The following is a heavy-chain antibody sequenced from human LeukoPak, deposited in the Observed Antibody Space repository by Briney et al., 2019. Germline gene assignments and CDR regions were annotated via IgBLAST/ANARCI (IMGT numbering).Heavy chain of an antibody. CDR2: FYDSGGT. V-gene: IGHV4-39*01. J-gene: IGHJ3*02. D-gene: IGHD5-12*01. CDR1: GGSIRSRNYY. CDR3: ARHTRPGCSGYENAFDI. Sequence: SETLSLTCTVSGGSIRSRNYYWDWIRQPPGKGLEWIGNFYDSGGTYYNPSLKSRVTISGDTSKNQFSLKLTSVTAADTAVYYCARHTRPGCSGYENAFDIWGQGTMVTVSS.